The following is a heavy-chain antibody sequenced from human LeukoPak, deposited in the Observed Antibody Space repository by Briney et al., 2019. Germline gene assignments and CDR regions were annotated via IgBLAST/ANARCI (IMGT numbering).Heavy chain of an antibody. V-gene: IGHV3-30*18. CDR3: ANEDYGDGWYFDL. J-gene: IGHJ2*01. CDR1: GFTFSSYG. Sequence: GGSLRLSCAASGFTFSSYGMHWVRQAPGKGLEWVAVISYDGSNKYYADSVKGRFTISRDNSKNTLYLQMNSLRAEDTAVYYCANEDYGDGWYFDLWGRGTLVTVSS. CDR2: ISYDGSNK. D-gene: IGHD4-17*01.